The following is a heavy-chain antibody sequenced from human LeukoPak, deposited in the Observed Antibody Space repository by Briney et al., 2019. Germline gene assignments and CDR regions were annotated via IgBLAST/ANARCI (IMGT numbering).Heavy chain of an antibody. CDR3: ARATSGSPRANFDF. D-gene: IGHD5-12*01. CDR2: IYCSGST. CDR1: GGSINNYY. V-gene: IGHV4-59*01. J-gene: IGHJ4*02. Sequence: PSETLSLTCTVSGGSINNYYWSWIRQPPGKGLEWIGYIYCSGSTNYSPSLKSRVTISVDTSKNHFSLNLSSVTAADTAVYYCARATSGSPRANFDFWGQGTLVTVSS.